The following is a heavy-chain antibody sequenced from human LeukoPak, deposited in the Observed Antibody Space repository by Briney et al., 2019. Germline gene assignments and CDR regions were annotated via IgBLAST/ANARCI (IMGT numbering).Heavy chain of an antibody. CDR1: GYSFTSYW. J-gene: IGHJ5*02. CDR2: IYPGDSDT. D-gene: IGHD6-19*01. V-gene: IGHV5-51*01. CDR3: ARSLSLMGSGWYRNWFDP. Sequence: GESLKISCKGPGYSFTSYWIGWVRQMPGKGLEWMGIIYPGDSDTRYSPSFQGQVTISADKSISTAYLQWSSLKASDTAMYYCARSLSLMGSGWYRNWFDPWGQGTLVTVSS.